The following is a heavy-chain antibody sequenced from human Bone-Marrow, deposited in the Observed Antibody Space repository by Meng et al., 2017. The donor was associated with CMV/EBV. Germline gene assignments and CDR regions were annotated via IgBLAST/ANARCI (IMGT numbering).Heavy chain of an antibody. J-gene: IGHJ4*02. D-gene: IGHD3-22*01. Sequence: LKISCAASGFTFSSYGMHWVRQAPGKGLEWVAFIRYDGSNKYYADSVKGRFTISRDNSKNTLYLQMNSLRAEDTAVYYCAKDIGLHSSGYLDYWGQGTLVTVSS. CDR3: AKDIGLHSSGYLDY. V-gene: IGHV3-30*02. CDR1: GFTFSSYG. CDR2: IRYDGSNK.